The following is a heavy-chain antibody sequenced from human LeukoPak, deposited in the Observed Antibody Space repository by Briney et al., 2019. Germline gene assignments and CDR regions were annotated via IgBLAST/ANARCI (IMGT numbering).Heavy chain of an antibody. J-gene: IGHJ3*02. V-gene: IGHV4-30-2*01. CDR2: IYHSGST. CDR3: ARGLTLLGALDI. CDR1: GGSISSGGYS. Sequence: SETLSLTCAVSGGSISSGGYSWSWIRQPPGKGLEWIGYIYHSGSTYYNPSLKSRVTISVDRSKNQFSLKLSSVTAADTAVYYCARGLTLLGALDIWGQGTMVTVSS. D-gene: IGHD6-19*01.